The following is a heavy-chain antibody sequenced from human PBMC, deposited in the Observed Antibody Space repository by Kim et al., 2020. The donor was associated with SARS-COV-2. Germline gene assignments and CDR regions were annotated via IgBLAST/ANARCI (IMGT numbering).Heavy chain of an antibody. CDR2: INHVGSA. V-gene: IGHV4-39*01. CDR3: ARREVGTMIDY. J-gene: IGHJ4*02. Sequence: SETLSLTCTVSGGSITISTYYWGWIRQPPGKGLEWIGTINHVGSAYYSPSLKSRAIISADTSNNQFFLRLSFVTAADTAVYYCARREVGTMIDYWGQGTL. D-gene: IGHD5-12*01. CDR1: GGSITISTYY.